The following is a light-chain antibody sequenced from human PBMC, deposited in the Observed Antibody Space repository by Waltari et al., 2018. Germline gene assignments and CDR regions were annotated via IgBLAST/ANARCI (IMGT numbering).Light chain of an antibody. J-gene: IGLJ1*01. V-gene: IGLV2-11*01. CDR3: SAYTATDTYV. Sequence: VSQRPSGVTARFSGSKSGYTASLTISGLQTEDEADYYCSAYTATDTYVFGSGTTVTVL. CDR2: VS.